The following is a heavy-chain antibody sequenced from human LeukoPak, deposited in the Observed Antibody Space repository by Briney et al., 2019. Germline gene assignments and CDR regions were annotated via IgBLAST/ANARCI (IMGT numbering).Heavy chain of an antibody. V-gene: IGHV4-39*07. CDR1: GASIISDTYY. D-gene: IGHD3-22*01. J-gene: IGHJ4*02. Sequence: NSSETLSLTCTVSGASIISDTYYWGWIRQPTGKGLEWIGSIYYSGSTYYSPSLKSRVTMSVDTSTNQFSLKLISVTAADTALYYCARNFYASSGYYLDDFYFDFWGQGTLVTVSS. CDR2: IYYSGST. CDR3: ARNFYASSGYYLDDFYFDF.